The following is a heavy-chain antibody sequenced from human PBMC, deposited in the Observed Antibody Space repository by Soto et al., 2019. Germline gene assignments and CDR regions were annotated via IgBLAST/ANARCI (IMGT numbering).Heavy chain of an antibody. V-gene: IGHV4-61*01. Sequence: SETLSLTCTVSGCSVSSGSYYWSWIRQPPGKGLEWIGYIYYSGSTNYNPSLKSRVTISVDTSKNQFSLKLSSVTAADTAVYYCARDPRITGTTTPYYYYGMDVWGQGTTVTVSS. CDR2: IYYSGST. J-gene: IGHJ6*02. CDR3: ARDPRITGTTTPYYYYGMDV. CDR1: GCSVSSGSYY. D-gene: IGHD1-7*01.